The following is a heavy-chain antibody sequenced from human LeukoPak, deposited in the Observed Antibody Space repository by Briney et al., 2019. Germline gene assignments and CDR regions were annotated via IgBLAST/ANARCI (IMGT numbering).Heavy chain of an antibody. D-gene: IGHD5-24*01. CDR1: RFTISSYA. CDR2: ISGSSGST. J-gene: IGHJ3*02. CDR3: ARWGVGWLQFSDAFDI. V-gene: IGHV3-23*01. Sequence: GGSLRLSCAASRFTISSYAMSWVRQAPGKGLERVSGISGSSGSTYYADSVKGRFTIARDNSKNTVYLQMNRLRAEDTAVYYCARWGVGWLQFSDAFDIWGQGTMVTVSS.